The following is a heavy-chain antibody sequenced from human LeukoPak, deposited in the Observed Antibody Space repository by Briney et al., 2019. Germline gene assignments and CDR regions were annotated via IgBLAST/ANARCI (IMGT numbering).Heavy chain of an antibody. V-gene: IGHV3-30*04. CDR1: GFTFSSYA. J-gene: IGHJ5*02. CDR3: AREAYYYDSSGYYSGFDP. D-gene: IGHD3-22*01. CDR2: ISYDGSNK. Sequence: PGRSLRLSCAASGFTFSSYAMHWVRQAPGKGLEWVAVISYDGSNKYYADSVKGRFTISRDNSKNTLYLQMNSLRAEDTAVYYCAREAYYYDSSGYYSGFDPWGQGTLVTVSS.